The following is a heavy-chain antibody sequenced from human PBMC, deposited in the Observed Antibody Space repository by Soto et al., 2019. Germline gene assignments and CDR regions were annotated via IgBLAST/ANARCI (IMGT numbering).Heavy chain of an antibody. CDR2: IYYSGST. J-gene: IGHJ4*02. Sequence: PSETLSLTCTVSGGSISSGGYYWSWIRQHPGKGLEWIGYIYYSGSTYYNPSLKSRVTISVDTSKNQFSLKLSSVTAADTAVYYCAREGKWIPRGFDYWGQGTLVTVSS. CDR1: GGSISSGGYY. D-gene: IGHD5-12*01. CDR3: AREGKWIPRGFDY. V-gene: IGHV4-31*03.